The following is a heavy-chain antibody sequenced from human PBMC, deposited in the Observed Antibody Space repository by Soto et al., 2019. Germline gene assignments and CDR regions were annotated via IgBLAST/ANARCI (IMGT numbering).Heavy chain of an antibody. CDR3: AKGAIAARAGKWFNP. CDR1: GFTFTTYA. D-gene: IGHD6-6*01. Sequence: PGGSLRLSCVASGFTFTTYAMSWVRQAPGKGLEWVSGMSGSGGRTYYADSVKGRFTISRDNSGNTVHLQMSSLRAEDSAIYYYAKGAIAARAGKWFNPWGQGTLVTVSS. J-gene: IGHJ5*02. V-gene: IGHV3-23*01. CDR2: MSGSGGRT.